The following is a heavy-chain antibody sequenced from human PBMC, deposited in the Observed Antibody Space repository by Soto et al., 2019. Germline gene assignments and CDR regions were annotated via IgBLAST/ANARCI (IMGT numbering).Heavy chain of an antibody. CDR3: ARGRRFLEWSGPFDY. CDR2: SYYSGST. J-gene: IGHJ4*02. V-gene: IGHV4-31*03. CDR1: GGSISSGGYY. D-gene: IGHD3-3*01. Sequence: QVQLQESGPGLVKPSQTLSLTCTVSGGSISSGGYYWNWIRQHPGKGLVWIGYSYYSGSTHYNPSLKIRVTKSVDTSKNQFSLKLRSVTAADTAVYFCARGRRFLEWSGPFDYWGQGTLVTVSS.